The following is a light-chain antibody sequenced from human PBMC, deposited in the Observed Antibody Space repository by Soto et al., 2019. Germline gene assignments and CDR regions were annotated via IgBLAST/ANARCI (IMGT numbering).Light chain of an antibody. J-gene: IGLJ2*01. V-gene: IGLV1-40*01. CDR3: QSYDSSLSGYVI. CDR2: GNS. Sequence: QSVLTQPPSVSGAPGQRVTISCTGSSSNIGTPYDVHWYQQLPGTAPKLLIYGNSNRPSEVPDRFSGSNSGTSASLAITGLQAEDEADYYCQSYDSSLSGYVIFGGGTKLTVL. CDR1: SSNIGTPYD.